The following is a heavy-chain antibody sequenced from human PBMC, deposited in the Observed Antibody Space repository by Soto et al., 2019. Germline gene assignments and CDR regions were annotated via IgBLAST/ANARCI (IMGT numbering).Heavy chain of an antibody. V-gene: IGHV4-39*01. J-gene: IGHJ4*02. CDR2: IYYRGST. CDR3: ARHGYYDSSGYIFDY. D-gene: IGHD3-22*01. CDR1: GGSISSSSYY. Sequence: SETLSLTCTVSGGSISSSSYYWCWIRQPPWKGLSWIGIIYYRGSTYYNPSLKIRVTISVDKSKNQFSLKLSTLNAADTAVYYCARHGYYDSSGYIFDYWGQGTVVTVPQ.